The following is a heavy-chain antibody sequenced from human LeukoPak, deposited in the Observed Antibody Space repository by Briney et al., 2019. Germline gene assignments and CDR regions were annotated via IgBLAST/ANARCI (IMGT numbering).Heavy chain of an antibody. CDR2: IYYSGST. V-gene: IGHV4-30-4*01. CDR1: GGSISSGDYY. CDR3: ARFTTHGPTYYFDY. J-gene: IGHJ4*02. D-gene: IGHD3-3*01. Sequence: SETLSLTCTVSGGSISSGDYYWSWIRQPPGKGLEWIGYIYYSGSTYYNPSLKSRVTISVDKSKNQFSLKLSSVTAADTAVYYCARFTTHGPTYYFDYWGQGTLVTVSS.